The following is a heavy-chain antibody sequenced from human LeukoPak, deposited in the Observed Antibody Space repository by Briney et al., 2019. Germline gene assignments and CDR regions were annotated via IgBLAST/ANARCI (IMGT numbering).Heavy chain of an antibody. Sequence: GGSLRLSCAASGFTFSSYGMHWVRPAPGKGLEWVAVIWYDGSNKYYADFVKGRFTISRGNSKTTLYLQLNSLRAEDTAVYYCAKDHSSGWALDYWGQGTLVTVSS. J-gene: IGHJ4*02. D-gene: IGHD6-19*01. V-gene: IGHV3-33*06. CDR1: GFTFSSYG. CDR3: AKDHSSGWALDY. CDR2: IWYDGSNK.